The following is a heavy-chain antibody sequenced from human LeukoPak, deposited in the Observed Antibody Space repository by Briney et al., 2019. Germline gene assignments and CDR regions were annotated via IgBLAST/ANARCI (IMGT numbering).Heavy chain of an antibody. CDR2: INSDGSST. CDR1: GFTVSSNY. CDR3: ARSISGSYSFDY. Sequence: PGGSLRLSCAASGFTVSSNYMSWVRHAPGKGLVWVSHINSDGSSTSYADSVKGRFTNSRDNAKNTLFLRLNSLRAEDTAVYFCARSISGSYSFDYWGQGTLVTASS. J-gene: IGHJ4*02. D-gene: IGHD1-26*01. V-gene: IGHV3-74*01.